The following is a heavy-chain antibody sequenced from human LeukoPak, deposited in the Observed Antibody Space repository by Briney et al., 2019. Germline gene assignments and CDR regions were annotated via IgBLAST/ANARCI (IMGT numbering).Heavy chain of an antibody. CDR2: ISSSSSTI. Sequence: LSGGSLRLSCAASGFTFSSYSMNWVRQAPGKGLEWVSYISSSSSTIYYADSVKGRFTISRDNAKNSLYLQMNSLRAEDTAVYYCARDHVSAFDYWGQGTLVTVSS. J-gene: IGHJ4*02. V-gene: IGHV3-48*01. D-gene: IGHD5/OR15-5a*01. CDR3: ARDHVSAFDY. CDR1: GFTFSSYS.